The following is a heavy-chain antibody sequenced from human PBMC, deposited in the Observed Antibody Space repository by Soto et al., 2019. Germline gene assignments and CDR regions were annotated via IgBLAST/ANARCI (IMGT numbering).Heavy chain of an antibody. CDR2: ITHSGGT. CDR3: ARDVMANNRYHWYFDL. J-gene: IGHJ2*01. Sequence: QVQLQQWGAGLLKPSETLSLTCAVYGGSFSGYYWSRIRQPPGKGLEWIGEITHSGGTNYNPSLKSRVTISVDTSKSQFSLKLSSVTAADTAVYYCARDVMANNRYHWYFDLWGRGTLVTVSS. D-gene: IGHD2-8*01. CDR1: GGSFSGYY. V-gene: IGHV4-34*01.